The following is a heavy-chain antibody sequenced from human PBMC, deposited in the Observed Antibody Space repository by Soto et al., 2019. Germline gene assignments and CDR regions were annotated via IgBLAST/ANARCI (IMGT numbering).Heavy chain of an antibody. J-gene: IGHJ6*02. V-gene: IGHV3-30*18. Sequence: GSLRLSCAASGFTFSSYGMHWVRQAPGKGLEWVAVISYDGSNKYYADSVKGRFTISRDNSKNTLYLQMNSLRAEDTAVYYCAKGIGHYVFWSGYPRLIYGMDVWGQGTRVPVSS. CDR3: AKGIGHYVFWSGYPRLIYGMDV. CDR1: GFTFSSYG. D-gene: IGHD3-3*01. CDR2: ISYDGSNK.